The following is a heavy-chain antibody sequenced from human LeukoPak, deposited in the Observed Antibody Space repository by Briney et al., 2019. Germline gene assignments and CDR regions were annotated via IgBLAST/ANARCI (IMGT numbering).Heavy chain of an antibody. CDR3: AKDYEDYDILTGFEFNWFDP. D-gene: IGHD3-9*01. Sequence: PGGSLRLSCAASGFTFDDYAMHWVRQAPGKGLDWVSLISWDGGSTYYADSVKGRFTISRDNSKNSLYLQMNSLRTEDTALYYCAKDYEDYDILTGFEFNWFDPWGQGTLVTVSS. CDR2: ISWDGGST. V-gene: IGHV3-43*01. J-gene: IGHJ5*02. CDR1: GFTFDDYA.